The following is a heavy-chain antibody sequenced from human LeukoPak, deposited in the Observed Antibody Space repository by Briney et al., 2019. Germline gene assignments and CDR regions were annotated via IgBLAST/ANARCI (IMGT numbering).Heavy chain of an antibody. CDR3: SREDY. CDR2: INAHSGAT. V-gene: IGHV1-2*02. CDR1: GYTFTGYY. J-gene: IGHJ4*02. Sequence: ASVKVSCKASGYTFTGYYFHWVRQVPGQGLEWMGWINAHSGATVYAQNFQGRVSVTRDTSISTVYMELSGLTSDDTAVYYCSREDYWGQGTLVTVSS.